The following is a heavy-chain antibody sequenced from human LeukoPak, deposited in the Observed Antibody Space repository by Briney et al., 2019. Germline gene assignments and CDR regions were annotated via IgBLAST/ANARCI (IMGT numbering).Heavy chain of an antibody. Sequence: SETLSLTCAVYGGSFSGYYWSWIRQPPGKGLEWIGEINHSGSTNYNPSLKSRVTISVDTSKNQFSLKLSSVTAADTAVYYCARHGGYYDSSGSFDYWGQGTLVTVSS. D-gene: IGHD3-22*01. CDR1: GGSFSGYY. J-gene: IGHJ4*02. CDR2: INHSGST. V-gene: IGHV4-34*01. CDR3: ARHGGYYDSSGSFDY.